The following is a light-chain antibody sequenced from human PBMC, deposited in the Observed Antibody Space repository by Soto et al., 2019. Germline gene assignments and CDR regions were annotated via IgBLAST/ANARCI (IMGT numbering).Light chain of an antibody. Sequence: DVVMPQSPLSLPVTLGQPASISCRSSQSLVHPDGNTYLSWFQQRPGQSPRRLIYKVSNRDSGVPDRISGSGSGTGFTLRISRVEAEDVGIYYCMQGTHFPWTFGQGTKVDI. CDR2: KVS. CDR3: MQGTHFPWT. CDR1: QSLVHPDGNTY. J-gene: IGKJ1*01. V-gene: IGKV2-30*02.